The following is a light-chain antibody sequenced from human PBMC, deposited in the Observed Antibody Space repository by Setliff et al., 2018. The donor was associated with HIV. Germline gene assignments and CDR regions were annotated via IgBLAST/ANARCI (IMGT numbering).Light chain of an antibody. CDR3: QVWDGNSDHYV. CDR1: NSGSKS. J-gene: IGLJ1*01. V-gene: IGLV3-21*03. CDR2: DDN. Sequence: ELTQPPSVSGAPGKTARITCGGNNSGSKSVHWYQQKPGQAPVLVVYDDNDRPSGIPERFSDSNSGNTATLTISRVEAGDEADYYCQVWDGNSDHYVFGTGTKVTVL.